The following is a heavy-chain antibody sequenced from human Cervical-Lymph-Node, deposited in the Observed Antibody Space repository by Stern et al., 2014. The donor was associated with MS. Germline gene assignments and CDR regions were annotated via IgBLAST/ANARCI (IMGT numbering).Heavy chain of an antibody. CDR2: INTNTGKP. D-gene: IGHD6-13*01. V-gene: IGHV7-4-1*02. CDR1: GYTFTRYN. J-gene: IGHJ4*01. CDR3: ARGSIASWYPEY. Sequence: QLVQSGSELKTPGASVRVSCKTSGYTFTRYNLNWLRQAPGQGLEWMGWINTNTGKPAYAQGFTGRFVFSLDTSVSTTSLQIIGLKAEDTAVYYCARGSIASWYPEYWGQGTLVTVSS.